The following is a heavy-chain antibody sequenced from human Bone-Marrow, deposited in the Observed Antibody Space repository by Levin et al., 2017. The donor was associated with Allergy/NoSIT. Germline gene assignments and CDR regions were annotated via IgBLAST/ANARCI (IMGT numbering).Heavy chain of an antibody. CDR3: ARDGGYCSGGSCYAFWDY. CDR1: GFTFSSYG. J-gene: IGHJ4*02. CDR2: IWYDGSNK. V-gene: IGHV3-33*01. Sequence: SCAASGFTFSSYGMHWVRQAPGKGLEWVAVIWYDGSNKYYADSVKGRFTISRDNSKNTLYLQMNSLRAEDTAVYYCARDGGYCSGGSCYAFWDYWGQGTLVTVSS. D-gene: IGHD2-15*01.